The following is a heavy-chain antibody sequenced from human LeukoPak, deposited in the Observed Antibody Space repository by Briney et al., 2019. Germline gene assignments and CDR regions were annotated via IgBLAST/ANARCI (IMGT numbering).Heavy chain of an antibody. V-gene: IGHV4-34*01. Sequence: SETLSLTCAVYGGSFSGYYWSWIRQPPGKGLEWIGEINHSGSTNYNPSLKSRVTISVDTSKNQFSLKLSSVTAADTAVYYCARARVGATRIRSFDYWGQGTLVTVSS. CDR1: GGSFSGYY. CDR2: INHSGST. J-gene: IGHJ4*02. D-gene: IGHD1-26*01. CDR3: ARARVGATRIRSFDY.